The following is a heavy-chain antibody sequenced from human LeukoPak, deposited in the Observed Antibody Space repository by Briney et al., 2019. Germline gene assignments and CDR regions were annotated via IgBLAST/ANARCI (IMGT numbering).Heavy chain of an antibody. Sequence: PSETLSLTCAVSGYSISSGYYWGWIRQPPGTGLEWIGSIYHSGSTYYNPSLKSRVTISVDTSKNQFSLKLSSVTAADTAVYYCARDRVPAAITLDAFDIWGQGTMVTVSS. D-gene: IGHD2-2*01. J-gene: IGHJ3*02. V-gene: IGHV4-38-2*02. CDR2: IYHSGST. CDR1: GYSISSGYY. CDR3: ARDRVPAAITLDAFDI.